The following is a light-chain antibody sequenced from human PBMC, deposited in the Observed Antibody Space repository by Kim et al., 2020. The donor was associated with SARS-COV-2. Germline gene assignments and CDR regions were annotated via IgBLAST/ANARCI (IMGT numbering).Light chain of an antibody. Sequence: AALGYRVTITCQASQAIHSYWNWYQQKAGEAPKLLIYDASRLQTGVPSRFSGSGLGTHFTFTISSLRPEDFATYYCQQYAKFPLTFGGGTEVDIK. J-gene: IGKJ4*01. CDR3: QQYAKFPLT. CDR2: DAS. CDR1: QAIHSY. V-gene: IGKV1-33*01.